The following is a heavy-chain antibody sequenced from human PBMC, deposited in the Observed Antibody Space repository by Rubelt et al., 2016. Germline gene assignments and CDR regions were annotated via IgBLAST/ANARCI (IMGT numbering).Heavy chain of an antibody. D-gene: IGHD2-15*01. CDR2: VNPNTGNT. J-gene: IGHJ4*02. CDR3: ASYSGYGR. CDR1: GYTFTGYY. Sequence: QVQLVQSGAEVKKPGASVKVSCKASGYTFTGYYMHWVRQAPGQGLEWMGWVNPNTGNTGYAQKFQGRVTMTRNTSISTAYMELSSLRSEDTAVYYCASYSGYGRWGQGALVTVSS. V-gene: IGHV1-8*02.